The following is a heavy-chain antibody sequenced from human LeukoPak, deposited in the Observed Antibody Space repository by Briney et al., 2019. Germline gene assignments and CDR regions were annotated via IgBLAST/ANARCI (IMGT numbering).Heavy chain of an antibody. CDR1: GGTFSSYA. CDR2: IIPIFGTA. D-gene: IGHD7-27*01. Sequence: GSSVKVSCKASGGTFSSYAISWVRQAPGQGLEWMGGIIPIFGTANYAQKFQGRVTITADESTSTAYMELSSLRSEDTAVYYCASPPLAGAHAFDIWGQGTMVTVSS. CDR3: ASPPLAGAHAFDI. J-gene: IGHJ3*02. V-gene: IGHV1-69*01.